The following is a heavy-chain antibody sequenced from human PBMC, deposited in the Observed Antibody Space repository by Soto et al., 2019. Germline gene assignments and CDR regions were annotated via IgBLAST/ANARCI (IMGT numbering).Heavy chain of an antibody. CDR2: ISYDGSNK. CDR1: GFTFSSYG. CDR3: TADHWS. V-gene: IGHV3-30*03. D-gene: IGHD3-3*01. J-gene: IGHJ4*02. Sequence: QVQLVESGGGVVQPGRSLRLSCAASGFTFSSYGMHWVRQAPGKGLEWVAVISYDGSNKYYADSVKGRFTIARDDSKNTLYLQMSSLKIEDTAVYFCTADHWSWGQGTLVTVSS.